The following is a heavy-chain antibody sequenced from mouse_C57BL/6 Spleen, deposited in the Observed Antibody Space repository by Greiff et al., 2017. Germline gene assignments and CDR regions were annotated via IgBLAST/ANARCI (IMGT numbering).Heavy chain of an antibody. J-gene: IGHJ1*03. CDR1: GFTFSDYY. D-gene: IGHD2-4*01. CDR3: ARDRRYDYDGYFDV. Sequence: EVQLVESEGGLVQPGSSMKLSCTASGFTFSDYYMAWVRPVPEKGLEWVANINYDGSSTYYLDTLKSRFIISRDNAKNMLYLQMSSLKSEDTATYYCARDRRYDYDGYFDVWGTGTTVTVSS. V-gene: IGHV5-16*01. CDR2: INYDGSST.